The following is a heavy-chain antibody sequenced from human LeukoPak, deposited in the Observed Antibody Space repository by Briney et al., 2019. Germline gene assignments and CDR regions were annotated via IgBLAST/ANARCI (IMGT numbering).Heavy chain of an antibody. CDR3: ARNSWFRGYGSGSYYTRGYWVDP. D-gene: IGHD3-10*01. J-gene: IGHJ5*02. V-gene: IGHV4-30-2*01. Sequence: SETLSLTCAVSGGSISSGGYSWGWLRQPPGTGLEWIGYIYHSGSNYYNPSLRSRVTISVDRSKNHFSLKLSSVTAADTAVYYCARNSWFRGYGSGSYYTRGYWVDPWGEGTLVTVSS. CDR1: GGSISSGGYS. CDR2: IYHSGSN.